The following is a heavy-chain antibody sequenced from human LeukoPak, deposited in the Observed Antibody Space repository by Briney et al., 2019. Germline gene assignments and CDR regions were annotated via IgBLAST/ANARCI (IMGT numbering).Heavy chain of an antibody. CDR2: ISSSSSTI. V-gene: IGHV3-48*02. CDR3: AKGLRTGVGPYMGYHYYMDV. CDR1: GFTFSSYS. D-gene: IGHD3-16*01. J-gene: IGHJ6*03. Sequence: PGGSLRLSCAASGFTFSSYSMNWVRQALGKGLEWVSYISSSSSTIYYADSVKGRFTISRDNSYNAVSLQMNSLRDEDTGVYYCAKGLRTGVGPYMGYHYYMDVWGKGATVTVSS.